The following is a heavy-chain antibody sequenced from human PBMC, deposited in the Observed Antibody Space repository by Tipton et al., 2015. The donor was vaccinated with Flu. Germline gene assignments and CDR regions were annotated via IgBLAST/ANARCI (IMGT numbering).Heavy chain of an antibody. CDR2: IADNSGTI. Sequence: SLRLSCAASGFTVNSNYMTWVRQAPGKGLEWVSYIADNSGTIYYADSVKGRFIISRDNAENSLFLLMDSLRDEDTAKYYCATYRQVGPIHYWGQGTLVTVSS. CDR3: ATYRQVGPIHY. J-gene: IGHJ4*02. CDR1: GFTVNSNY. V-gene: IGHV3-48*02. D-gene: IGHD1-26*01.